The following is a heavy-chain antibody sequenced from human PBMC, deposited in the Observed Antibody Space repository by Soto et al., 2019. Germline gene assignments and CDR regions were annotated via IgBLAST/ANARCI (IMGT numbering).Heavy chain of an antibody. CDR1: GFTFSSYG. V-gene: IGHV3-33*01. CDR3: ARDSVDYGDLG. J-gene: IGHJ4*02. Sequence: QVQLVESGGGVVQPGRSLRLSCAASGFTFSSYGMHWVRQAPGKGLEWVAVIWYDGSNKYYADSGTGRFTISRDNSKNTLYLQMNSLRAEDTAVYYCARDSVDYGDLGWGQGTLVTVSS. CDR2: IWYDGSNK. D-gene: IGHD4-17*01.